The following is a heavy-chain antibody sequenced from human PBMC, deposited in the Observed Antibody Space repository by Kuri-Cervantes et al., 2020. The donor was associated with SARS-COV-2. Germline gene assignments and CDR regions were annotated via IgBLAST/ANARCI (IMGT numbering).Heavy chain of an antibody. J-gene: IGHJ6*02. D-gene: IGHD3-10*01. CDR2: IIPILGIA. CDR1: GYTFTSYD. V-gene: IGHV1-69*10. CDR3: ARDQVGNYYGSGSYSSYYYYGMDV. Sequence: SVKVSCKASGYTFTSYDINWVRQATGQGLEWMGGIIPILGIANYAQKFQGRVTITADKSTSTAYMELSSLRSEDTAVYYCARDQVGNYYGSGSYSSYYYYGMDVWGQGTTVTVSS.